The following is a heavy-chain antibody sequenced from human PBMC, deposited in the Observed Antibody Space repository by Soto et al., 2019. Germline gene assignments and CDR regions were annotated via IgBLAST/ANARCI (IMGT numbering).Heavy chain of an antibody. CDR3: ARSAGIAAAGPTFDY. V-gene: IGHV3-74*01. Sequence: EVQLVESGGGLVQPGGSLRLSCAASGFTFSSYWMHWVRQAPGKGLVWVSRINSDGSSTSYADSVKGRFTISRDNAKNTLYLQMNRLRAEDTAVYYCARSAGIAAAGPTFDYWGQGTLVTVSS. CDR1: GFTFSSYW. CDR2: INSDGSST. D-gene: IGHD6-13*01. J-gene: IGHJ4*02.